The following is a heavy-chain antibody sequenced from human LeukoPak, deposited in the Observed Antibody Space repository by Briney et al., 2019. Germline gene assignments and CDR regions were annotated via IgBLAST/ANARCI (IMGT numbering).Heavy chain of an antibody. CDR2: IRKKPNSYTT. CDR3: ARVSAITGATDALDF. Sequence: GGSLRLSCAASGFTFSDHFIDWVRQAPGNGLEWVGRIRKKPNSYTTEYAASVKGRFTISRDDSKNSLYLQMNSLEAEDTGAYYCARVSAITGATDALDFWGQGAMVTVSS. CDR1: GFTFSDHF. V-gene: IGHV3-72*01. D-gene: IGHD1-20*01. J-gene: IGHJ3*01.